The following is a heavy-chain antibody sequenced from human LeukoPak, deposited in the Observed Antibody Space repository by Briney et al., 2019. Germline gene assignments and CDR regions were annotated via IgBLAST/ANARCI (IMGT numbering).Heavy chain of an antibody. D-gene: IGHD2-2*03. CDR1: YA. CDR2: ISSSADST. V-gene: IGHV3-23*01. Sequence: YAXXWVRQAXXXXLEXVSGISSSADSTYYADSVKGRFSISRDNSKNTLYLQLNTLRAEDTAVYFCAKDRGSCSGTTCALDYWGQGTLVTVSP. J-gene: IGHJ4*02. CDR3: AKDRGSCSGTTCALDY.